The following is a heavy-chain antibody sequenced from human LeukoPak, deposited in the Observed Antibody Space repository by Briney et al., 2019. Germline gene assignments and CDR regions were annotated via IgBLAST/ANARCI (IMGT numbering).Heavy chain of an antibody. CDR3: AKAYWDTFGWYYFDY. CDR2: ISGSGDNS. CDR1: RFTFGIYA. J-gene: IGHJ4*02. Sequence: PVGSLRLSCAASRFTFGIYAMHWVRQAPGKGLEWVTGISGSGDNSFYADSVKDRFTISRDNSKSTVYLQMNRLRPEDTAVYYCAKAYWDTFGWYYFDYWGQGTLVTVSS. V-gene: IGHV3-23*01. D-gene: IGHD3-16*01.